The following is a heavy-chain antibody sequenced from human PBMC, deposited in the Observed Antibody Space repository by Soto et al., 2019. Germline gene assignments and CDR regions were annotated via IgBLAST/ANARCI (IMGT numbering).Heavy chain of an antibody. J-gene: IGHJ6*02. CDR2: ISYDGSNK. CDR1: GFTFSSYG. V-gene: IGHV3-30*18. D-gene: IGHD3-3*01. Sequence: GGSLRLSCAASGFTFSSYGMHWVRQAPGKGLEWVAVISYDGSNKYYADSVKGRFTISRDNSKNTLYLQMNSLRAEDTAVYYCAKDRTPDVLRFLEWPTPTGGMDVWGQGTTVTVSS. CDR3: AKDRTPDVLRFLEWPTPTGGMDV.